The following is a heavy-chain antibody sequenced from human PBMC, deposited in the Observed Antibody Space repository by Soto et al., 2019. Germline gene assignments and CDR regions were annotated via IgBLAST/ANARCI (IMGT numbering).Heavy chain of an antibody. V-gene: IGHV1-3*01. CDR2: INAGNGNT. CDR1: GYTFTSYA. Sequence: GASVKVSCKASGYTFTSYAMHWVRQAPGQRLEWMGWINAGNGNTKYSQKFQGRVTITRDMSTSTAYMELSSLRSEDTAVYYCAADSPHYGSGTLSYWGQGTLVTVSS. J-gene: IGHJ4*02. CDR3: AADSPHYGSGTLSY. D-gene: IGHD3-10*01.